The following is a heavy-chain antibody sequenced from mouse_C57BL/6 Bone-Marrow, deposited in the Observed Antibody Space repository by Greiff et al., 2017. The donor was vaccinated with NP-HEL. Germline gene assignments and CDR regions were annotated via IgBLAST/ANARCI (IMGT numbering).Heavy chain of an antibody. Sequence: VQLQQPGAELVKPGASVKMSCKASGYTFTSYWITWVKQRPGQGLEWIGDIYPGSGSTNYNEKFKSKATLTVDTSSSTAYMQLSSLTSEASAVYYCARRDSSGPYAMDYWGQGTSVTVSS. CDR1: GYTFTSYW. J-gene: IGHJ4*01. CDR3: ARRDSSGPYAMDY. CDR2: IYPGSGST. V-gene: IGHV1-55*01. D-gene: IGHD3-2*02.